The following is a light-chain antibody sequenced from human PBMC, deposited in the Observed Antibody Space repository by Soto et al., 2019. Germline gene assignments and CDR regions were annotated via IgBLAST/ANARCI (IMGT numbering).Light chain of an antibody. V-gene: IGLV1-51*01. Sequence: QSALTQPPSVSAAPGQKVTISCSGSSSNIGNNFVTWYQQLPGTAPKLLIYDNNKRPSGIPDRFSGSQSGTSATLGITGLQTGDEAVYYCCSYAGSSTWVFGGGTKLTVL. CDR3: CSYAGSSTWV. J-gene: IGLJ3*02. CDR2: DNN. CDR1: SSNIGNNF.